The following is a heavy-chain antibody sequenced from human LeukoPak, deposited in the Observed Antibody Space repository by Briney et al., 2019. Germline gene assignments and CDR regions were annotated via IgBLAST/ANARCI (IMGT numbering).Heavy chain of an antibody. V-gene: IGHV3-43*01. CDR2: ISWDGGST. CDR1: GFTFDDYT. Sequence: GGSLRLSCAASGFTFDDYTMHWVRQAPGKSLEWVSLISWDGGSTYYADSVKGRFTISRDNAKNSLYLQMNSLRAEDTAVYYCARGRFSYDSSGYSSFYYWGQGTLVTVSS. J-gene: IGHJ4*02. CDR3: ARGRFSYDSSGYSSFYY. D-gene: IGHD3-22*01.